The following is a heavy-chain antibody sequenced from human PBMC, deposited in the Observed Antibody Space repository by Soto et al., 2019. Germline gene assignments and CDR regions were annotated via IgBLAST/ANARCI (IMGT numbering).Heavy chain of an antibody. J-gene: IGHJ4*02. CDR3: VTVNLVGAAYYFDY. D-gene: IGHD1-26*01. Sequence: SETLSLTCTVSGGSIRNGDYYWGWIRQPPGKGLEWIGYVYYSGTTYSHPSLNSRVSISVDTSENQFSLRLTSVTAADTAVYYCVTVNLVGAAYYFDYWGPGTLVTVPQ. CDR2: VYYSGTT. V-gene: IGHV4-30-4*01. CDR1: GGSIRNGDYY.